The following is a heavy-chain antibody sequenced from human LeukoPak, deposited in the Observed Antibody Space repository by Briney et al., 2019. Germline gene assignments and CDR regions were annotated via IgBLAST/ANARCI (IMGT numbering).Heavy chain of an antibody. CDR1: GFTFSSYE. Sequence: GGSLRLSCAASGFTFSSYEMNWVRQAPGKGLEWVSYISSSGSTIYYADSVKGRFTISRDSAKNSLYLQMNSLRAEDTAVYYCARASAVALLDYWGQGTLVTVSS. D-gene: IGHD6-19*01. V-gene: IGHV3-48*03. CDR3: ARASAVALLDY. J-gene: IGHJ4*02. CDR2: ISSSGSTI.